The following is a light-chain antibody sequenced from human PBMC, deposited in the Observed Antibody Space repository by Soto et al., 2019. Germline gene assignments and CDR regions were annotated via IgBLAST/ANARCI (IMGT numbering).Light chain of an antibody. CDR3: QQYGLSLLT. CDR1: QSVSSSY. V-gene: IGKV3-20*01. J-gene: IGKJ4*01. Sequence: IVLSQSPGTLSLSPGERATLSCRASQSVSSSYLAWYQQKPGQAPRLLIYGASSRATGIPDRFSGSGSGTDFTLTISRLEPEDCAVYYCQQYGLSLLTFGGGTKVDI. CDR2: GAS.